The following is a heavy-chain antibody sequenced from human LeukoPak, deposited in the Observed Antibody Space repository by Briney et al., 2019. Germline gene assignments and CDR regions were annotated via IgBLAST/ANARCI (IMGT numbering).Heavy chain of an antibody. Sequence: SETLSLTCGVSGGSVTSTNYWTWVRQPPGKGLEWIGEVNLRGFTNYNPSLMGRVAISVDTSENHISLQLTSVTAADTAVYYCAREGGPYRPLDYSGQGTLVTVSS. V-gene: IGHV4-4*02. CDR3: AREGGPYRPLDY. CDR1: GGSVTSTNY. J-gene: IGHJ4*02. CDR2: VNLRGFT.